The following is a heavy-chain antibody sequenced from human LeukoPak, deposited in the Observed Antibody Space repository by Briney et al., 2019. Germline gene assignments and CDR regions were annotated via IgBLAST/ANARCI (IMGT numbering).Heavy chain of an antibody. Sequence: SETLSLTCTVSGGSISSYYWSWIRQPAGKGLEWIGRIYTSGSTNYNPSLKSRVTISVDTSKNQFSLKVSSVTAADTAVYYCARVEGSGYDNRGWFDPWGQGTLVTVSS. CDR2: IYTSGST. V-gene: IGHV4-4*07. D-gene: IGHD5-12*01. CDR3: ARVEGSGYDNRGWFDP. CDR1: GGSISSYY. J-gene: IGHJ5*02.